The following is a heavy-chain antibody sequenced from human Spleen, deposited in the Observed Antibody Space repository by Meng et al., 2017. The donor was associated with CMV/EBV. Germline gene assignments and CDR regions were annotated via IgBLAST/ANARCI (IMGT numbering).Heavy chain of an antibody. Sequence: GSLRLSCAVYGGSFSGYYWSWIRQPPGKGLEWIGEINHSGSTNYNPSLKSRVTISVDTSKNQFSLKLSSVTAADTAVYYCARVGGYSSSAQNLYMDVWGQGTTVTVS. CDR2: INHSGST. V-gene: IGHV4-34*01. D-gene: IGHD6-6*01. CDR1: GGSFSGYY. J-gene: IGHJ6*03. CDR3: ARVGGYSSSAQNLYMDV.